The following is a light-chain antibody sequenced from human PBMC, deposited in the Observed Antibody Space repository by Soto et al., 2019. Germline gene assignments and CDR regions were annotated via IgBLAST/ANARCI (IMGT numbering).Light chain of an antibody. CDR1: QGIRND. CDR2: AAS. CDR3: QQYQSSATST. V-gene: IGKV1-6*01. Sequence: AIQMTQSPSSLSASVGDRVTITCRASQGIRNDLGWYQQKPGKAPKLLIYAASSLQSGVPSRFSGSGSGTDFTLTISSLQLDDFATYHCQQYQSSATSTFGQGGKVDIK. J-gene: IGKJ1*01.